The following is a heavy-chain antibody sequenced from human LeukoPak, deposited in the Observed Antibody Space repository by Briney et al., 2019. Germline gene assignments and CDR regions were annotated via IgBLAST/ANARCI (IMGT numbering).Heavy chain of an antibody. J-gene: IGHJ4*02. Sequence: PSQTLSLTCTVSGGSISSGDYYWSWIRQPPGKGLEWIGYIYYSGSTNYNPSLKSRVTISVDTSKNQFSLKLSSVTAADTAVYYCAGTILIGYYTTLDYWGQGTLVTVSS. CDR2: IYYSGST. V-gene: IGHV4-61*08. CDR1: GGSISSGDYY. CDR3: AGTILIGYYTTLDY. D-gene: IGHD3-9*01.